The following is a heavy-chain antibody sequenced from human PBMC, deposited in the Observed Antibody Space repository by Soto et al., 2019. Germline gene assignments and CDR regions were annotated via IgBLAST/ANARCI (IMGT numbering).Heavy chain of an antibody. D-gene: IGHD5-18*01. J-gene: IGHJ4*02. CDR2: INPSGGST. V-gene: IGHV1-46*01. CDR3: ARGLTWIQLWIFDY. Sequence: EASVKVSCKASGYTFTIYYRRWVRQAPGQGLERMGIINPSGGSTSYAQKFQGRVTMTRDTSTSTVYMELSSLRSEDTAVYYCARGLTWIQLWIFDYWGQGTLVTV. CDR1: GYTFTIYY.